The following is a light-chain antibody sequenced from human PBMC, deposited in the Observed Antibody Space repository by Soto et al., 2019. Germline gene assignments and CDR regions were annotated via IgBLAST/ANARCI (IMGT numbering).Light chain of an antibody. CDR1: QAFSNL. Sequence: IQGTQCRITERASVGEGESIDSGASQAFSNLLAWYQQKPGKAPKLLIYGASTLQGGVPSRFSGSESGTDFTLAISSVQPEAFATYYCQQASSFPHTVGAGTKVDI. V-gene: IGKV1-12*01. CDR3: QQASSFPHT. J-gene: IGKJ4*01. CDR2: GAS.